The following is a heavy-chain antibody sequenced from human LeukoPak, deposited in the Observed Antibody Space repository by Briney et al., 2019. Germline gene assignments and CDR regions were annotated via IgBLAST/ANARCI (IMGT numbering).Heavy chain of an antibody. CDR1: GGSISSYY. CDR2: IYYSGST. Sequence: PSETLSLTCTVSGGSISSYYWSWIRQPPGKGLEWIGYIYYSGSTNHNPSLKSRVTISVDTSKNQFSLKLNSVTAADTAVYYCARDGSYGYYYYMDVWGKGTTVTVSS. J-gene: IGHJ6*03. CDR3: ARDGSYGYYYYMDV. D-gene: IGHD5-18*01. V-gene: IGHV4-59*01.